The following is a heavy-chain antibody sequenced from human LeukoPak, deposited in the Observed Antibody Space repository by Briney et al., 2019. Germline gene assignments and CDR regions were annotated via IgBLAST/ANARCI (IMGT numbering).Heavy chain of an antibody. Sequence: ASVKVSCKASGYTFTSYGIRWVRQAPGQGLEWMGWISAYNGNTNYAQKLQGRVTMTTDTSTSTAYMELRSLRSDDTAVYYCASFLYDSSGYAPAFGYWGQGTLVTVSS. D-gene: IGHD3-22*01. J-gene: IGHJ4*02. CDR3: ASFLYDSSGYAPAFGY. V-gene: IGHV1-18*01. CDR2: ISAYNGNT. CDR1: GYTFTSYG.